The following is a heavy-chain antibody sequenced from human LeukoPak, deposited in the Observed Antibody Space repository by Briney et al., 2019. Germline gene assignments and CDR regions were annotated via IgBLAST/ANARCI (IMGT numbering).Heavy chain of an antibody. CDR3: AKDLSGYGLYYFDY. V-gene: IGHV3-23*01. J-gene: IGHJ4*02. D-gene: IGHD5-12*01. CDR1: GFTLSSYA. Sequence: GGSLRLSCAASGFTLSSYAMSWVRQAPGKGLEWVSAISGSGGSTYYADSVKGRFTISRDNSKNTLYLQMNSLRAEDTAVYYCAKDLSGYGLYYFDYWGQGTLVTVSS. CDR2: ISGSGGST.